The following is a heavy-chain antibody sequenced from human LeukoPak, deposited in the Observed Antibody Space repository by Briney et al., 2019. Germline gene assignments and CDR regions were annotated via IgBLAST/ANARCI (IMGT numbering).Heavy chain of an antibody. V-gene: IGHV3-15*07. CDR3: TTGGYRYGDDY. CDR1: GFTFNNAW. J-gene: IGHJ4*02. CDR2: FKSKTDGGTI. Sequence: GGSVRLSCAASGFTFNNAWMNWVRQAPGKGLEWVGRFKSKTDGGTIDYAAPVKGRFTISRDDSKNTLYLQMNSLKTEDTAVYYCTTGGYRYGDDYWGQGTLVTVSS. D-gene: IGHD5-18*01.